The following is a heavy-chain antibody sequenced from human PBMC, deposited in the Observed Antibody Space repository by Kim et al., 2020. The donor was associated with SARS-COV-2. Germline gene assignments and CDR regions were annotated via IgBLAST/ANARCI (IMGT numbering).Heavy chain of an antibody. D-gene: IGHD3-22*01. CDR1: GYTFTMHG. Sequence: ASVKVSCKAFGYTFTMHGITWVRQAPGQGLEWMGWISAYNGNTDYAQKYQGRVTMTTDTSTNTVYMELRNLRSDDTAIYYCARVTYFDSSGYYYPWGQGT. CDR2: ISAYNGNT. V-gene: IGHV1-18*01. J-gene: IGHJ4*02. CDR3: ARVTYFDSSGYYYP.